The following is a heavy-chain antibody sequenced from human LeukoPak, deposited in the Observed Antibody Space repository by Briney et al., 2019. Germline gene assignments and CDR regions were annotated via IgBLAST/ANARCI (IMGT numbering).Heavy chain of an antibody. Sequence: PSETLSLTCTVSGGXISRYYWSWIRQPPGKGLEWIGYIYYTGSANYNPSLKSRVTISVDTSKNQFSLKLRSVTAADTAVYYCARHDSNANGWYPLDYWGQGTLVTVSS. V-gene: IGHV4-59*08. J-gene: IGHJ4*02. CDR2: IYYTGSA. D-gene: IGHD6-19*01. CDR3: ARHDSNANGWYPLDY. CDR1: GGXISRYY.